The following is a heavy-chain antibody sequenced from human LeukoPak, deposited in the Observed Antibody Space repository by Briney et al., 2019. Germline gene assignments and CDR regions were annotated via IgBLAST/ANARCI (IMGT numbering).Heavy chain of an antibody. D-gene: IGHD2-15*01. J-gene: IGHJ4*02. Sequence: PGGSLRLSCAASGFTFDYYTMYWVRQGPEKGLEWVSLISMDGVNTFYADSVKGRLTISRDNAKNTLYLQMNSLRAEDTAVYYCARGGSGGRPPTYWGQGTLVTVSS. V-gene: IGHV3-43*01. CDR3: ARGGSGGRPPTY. CDR2: ISMDGVNT. CDR1: GFTFDYYT.